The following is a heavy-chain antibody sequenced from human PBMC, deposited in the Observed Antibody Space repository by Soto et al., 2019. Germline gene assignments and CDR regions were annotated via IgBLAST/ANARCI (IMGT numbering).Heavy chain of an antibody. CDR1: GYTFRSYG. J-gene: IGHJ1*01. Sequence: QIRLEQSVSEVRKPGASVTVSCKASGYTFRSYGVTWMRQAPGQGLEWMGWISADSGEATYAERMKDRLTLTADASAATAFMELKRLGSDDTAVYYWSGAISSTWAKTGVDAWGQGTLVTVSS. CDR2: ISADSGEA. D-gene: IGHD7-27*01. CDR3: SGAISSTWAKTGVDA. V-gene: IGHV1-18*01.